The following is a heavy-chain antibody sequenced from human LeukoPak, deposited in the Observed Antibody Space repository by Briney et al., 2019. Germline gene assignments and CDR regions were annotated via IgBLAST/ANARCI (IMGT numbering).Heavy chain of an antibody. Sequence: GGSLRLSCAASGFTFSSYGMSWVRQAPGKGLEWVSAISGSGGSTYYADSVKGRFTISRDNSKNTLYLQMNSLRAEDTAVYYCGRGGGGFYYYYYYMDLGGKGPRVTIPS. CDR1: GFTFSSYG. D-gene: IGHD3-16*01. CDR3: GRGGGGFYYYYYYMDL. V-gene: IGHV3-23*01. J-gene: IGHJ6*03. CDR2: ISGSGGST.